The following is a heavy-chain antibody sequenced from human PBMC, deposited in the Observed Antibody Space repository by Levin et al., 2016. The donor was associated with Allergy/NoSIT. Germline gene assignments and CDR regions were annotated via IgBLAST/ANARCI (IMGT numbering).Heavy chain of an antibody. Sequence: GESLKISCSASGFAFSDYALHWVRQAPGKGLEYVSTISSNGGSTYYADSVKGRFTISRDNSRNTVHLQMDNLRVEDTAVYYCARGRPRLGDYTDYWGQGTLVTVSS. J-gene: IGHJ4*02. V-gene: IGHV3-64*04. CDR3: ARGRPRLGDYTDY. CDR1: GFAFSDYA. CDR2: ISSNGGST. D-gene: IGHD3-3*01.